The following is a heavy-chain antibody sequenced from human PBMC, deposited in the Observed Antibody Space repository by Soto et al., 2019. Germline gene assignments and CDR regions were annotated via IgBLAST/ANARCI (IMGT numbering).Heavy chain of an antibody. CDR1: GGSFSGYY. Sequence: PSETLSLTCAVYGGSFSGYYWSWIRQPPGKGLEWIGEINHSGSTNYNPSLKSRVTISVDTSKNQFSLKLSSVTAADTAVYYCARTRFLEWLYYYGMDVWAKGPRSPSP. V-gene: IGHV4-34*01. CDR3: ARTRFLEWLYYYGMDV. D-gene: IGHD3-3*01. CDR2: INHSGST. J-gene: IGHJ6*02.